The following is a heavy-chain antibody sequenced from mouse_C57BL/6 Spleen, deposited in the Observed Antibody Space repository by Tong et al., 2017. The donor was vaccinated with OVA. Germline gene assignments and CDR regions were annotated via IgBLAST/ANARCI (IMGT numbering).Heavy chain of an antibody. J-gene: IGHJ4*01. CDR1: GYTFTDYN. CDR2: INPNNGGT. Sequence: EVQLQESGPELVKPGASVKIPCKASGYTFTDYNMDWVKQSHGKSLEWIGDINPNNGGTIYNQKFKGKATLTVDKSSSTAYMELRSLTSEDTAVYYCARGAQATFYYAMDYWGQGTTLTVSS. V-gene: IGHV1-18*01. CDR3: ARGAQATFYYAMDY. D-gene: IGHD3-2*02.